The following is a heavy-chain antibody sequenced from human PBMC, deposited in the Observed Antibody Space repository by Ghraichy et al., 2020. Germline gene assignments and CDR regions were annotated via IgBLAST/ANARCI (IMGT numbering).Heavy chain of an antibody. J-gene: IGHJ5*02. D-gene: IGHD6-13*01. CDR1: GGSISSTTYY. CDR2: LYFGGGT. Sequence: SETLSLTCTVSGGSISSTTYYWGWIRQPPGKGLEWIGSLYFGGGTYYNPSLKSRATISADTSKNQFSLKLSSVTAADTAVYYCARQLKTDSVVAAAGLGWFGRWGQGTLVTVSS. CDR3: ARQLKTDSVVAAAGLGWFGR. V-gene: IGHV4-39*01.